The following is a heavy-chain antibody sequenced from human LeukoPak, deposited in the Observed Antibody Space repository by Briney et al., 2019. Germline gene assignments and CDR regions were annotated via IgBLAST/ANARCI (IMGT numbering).Heavy chain of an antibody. CDR3: AKAGSYYDFWSGYYPFDY. CDR2: ISSTSTGI. V-gene: IGHV3-48*01. D-gene: IGHD3-3*01. CDR1: GFTFSTYN. Sequence: GGSLRLSCAASGFTFSTYNMNWVRQAPGKGLEWVSYISSTSTGIYYADSVKGRFTISRDNSKNTLYLQMNSLRAEDTAVYYCAKAGSYYDFWSGYYPFDYWGQGTLVTVSS. J-gene: IGHJ4*02.